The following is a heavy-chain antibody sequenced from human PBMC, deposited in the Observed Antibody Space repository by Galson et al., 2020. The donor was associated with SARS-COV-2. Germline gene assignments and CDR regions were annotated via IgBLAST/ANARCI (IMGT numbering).Heavy chain of an antibody. CDR3: AKGHRQWLVQHAFDL. V-gene: IGHV3-23*01. CDR2: ISRSGDNT. J-gene: IGHJ3*01. Sequence: GGSLRLSCAASGFTFRSYGISWVRQASGKGLEWVSSISRSGDNTYYADSVKGRFTISRDNSENTLDLQMRSLRAEDTAVYYCAKGHRQWLVQHAFDLWGRGTLVTVSS. D-gene: IGHD6-19*01. CDR1: GFTFRSYG.